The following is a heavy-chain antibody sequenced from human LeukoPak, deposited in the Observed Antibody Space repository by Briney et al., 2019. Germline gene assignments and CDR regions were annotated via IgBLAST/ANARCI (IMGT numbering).Heavy chain of an antibody. V-gene: IGHV1-46*01. Sequence: GASVKVSCKASGYTFTSYYMHWVRQAPGQGLEWVGIINPSGGSTSYAQKFQGRVTMTRDMSTSTVYMELSSLRSEDTAVYYCARDLSYSSSGHWFDPWGQGTLVTVSS. CDR1: GYTFTSYY. J-gene: IGHJ5*02. CDR3: ARDLSYSSSGHWFDP. CDR2: INPSGGST. D-gene: IGHD6-13*01.